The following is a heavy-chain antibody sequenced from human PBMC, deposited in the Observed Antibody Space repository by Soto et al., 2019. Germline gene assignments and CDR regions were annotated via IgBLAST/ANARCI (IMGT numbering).Heavy chain of an antibody. CDR3: ATMRRGRPDDY. CDR1: GFAFTTYW. CDR2: IAQDGSQT. Sequence: EAQLVESGGGLVQPGWSLRLSCAASGFAFTTYWMGWVRQAPGRGLECLANIAQDGSQTYYVDSVKGRFTISRDNAKNSLYLQMNSLRAEDTAVYYCATMRRGRPDDYWGLGTLVTVSS. V-gene: IGHV3-7*01. D-gene: IGHD2-2*01. J-gene: IGHJ4*02.